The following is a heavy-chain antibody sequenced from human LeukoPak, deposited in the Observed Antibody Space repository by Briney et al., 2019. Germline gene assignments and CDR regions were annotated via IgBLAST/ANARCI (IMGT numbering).Heavy chain of an antibody. CDR1: GGSISSGGYS. Sequence: PSETLSLTCTVSGGSISSGGYSWSWIRQPPGKGLEWIGYIYHSGSTYYNPSLKSRVTISVDRSKNQFSLKLSSVTAADTAVYYCARVVGYYYDSSGYPDYGGQGTLVTVSS. CDR2: IYHSGST. J-gene: IGHJ4*02. CDR3: ARVVGYYYDSSGYPDY. V-gene: IGHV4-30-2*01. D-gene: IGHD3-22*01.